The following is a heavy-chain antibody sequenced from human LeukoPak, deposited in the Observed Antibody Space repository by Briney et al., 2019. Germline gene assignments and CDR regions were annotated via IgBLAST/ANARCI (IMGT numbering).Heavy chain of an antibody. CDR3: AREYRDSLDY. D-gene: IGHD2-2*01. V-gene: IGHV3-30*01. CDR1: GFTFSSYE. Sequence: GGSLRLSCAASGFTFSSYEMNWVRQAAGKGLEWVTVISYDGSNRYHADSVKGRFTVSRDNSKNTLYLQMNSLRADDTAVYYCAREYRDSLDYWGQGTLVTVSS. CDR2: ISYDGSNR. J-gene: IGHJ4*02.